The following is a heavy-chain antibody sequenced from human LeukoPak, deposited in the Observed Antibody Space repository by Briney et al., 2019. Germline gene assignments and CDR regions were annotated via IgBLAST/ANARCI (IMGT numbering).Heavy chain of an antibody. V-gene: IGHV4-34*01. Sequence: SETLSLTCAVYGESFDGYYWSWIRQSPGKGLEWIGHINHVGITNHNPSLKSRVTISVDTSKNQFSLNLSSVTAADTAVYYCAREGGSSRYFDYWGQGTLVTVSS. CDR1: GESFDGYY. CDR3: AREGGSSRYFDY. J-gene: IGHJ4*02. D-gene: IGHD6-13*01. CDR2: INHVGIT.